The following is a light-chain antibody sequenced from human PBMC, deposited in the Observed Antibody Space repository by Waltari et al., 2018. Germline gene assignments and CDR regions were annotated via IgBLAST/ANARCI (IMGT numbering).Light chain of an antibody. J-gene: IGKJ3*01. Sequence: EIALTQSPITLSVSPGERATLPCRASQSVNSNLAWYQQKPGQAPRLLIYGASTRATDIPARISGSGSGIEFTLTISSLQSEDFAVYYCHQYNKWPFTFGPGTKVDIK. CDR2: GAS. CDR1: QSVNSN. CDR3: HQYNKWPFT. V-gene: IGKV3-15*01.